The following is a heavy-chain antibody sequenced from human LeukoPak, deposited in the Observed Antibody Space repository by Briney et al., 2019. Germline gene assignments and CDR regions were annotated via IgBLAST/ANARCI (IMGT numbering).Heavy chain of an antibody. CDR3: ARDRGYSYGYFDY. D-gene: IGHD5-18*01. V-gene: IGHV3-33*08. CDR1: GFTFSSYA. CDR2: IWSDGSNK. J-gene: IGHJ4*02. Sequence: PGGSLRLSCTVSGFTFSSYAMHWVRQAPGKGLEWWAVIWSDGSNKYYADSVKGRFTISRDNSKTTLYLQMNSLRAEDTAVYYCARDRGYSYGYFDYWGQGTLVTVSS.